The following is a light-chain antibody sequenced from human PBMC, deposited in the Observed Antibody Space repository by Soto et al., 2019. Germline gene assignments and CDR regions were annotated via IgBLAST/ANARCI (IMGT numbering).Light chain of an antibody. V-gene: IGLV2-23*01. J-gene: IGLJ3*02. CDR2: EGS. CDR1: ISDVGSCDL. Sequence: QSALTKPASVSGSPGQSITISCTGTISDVGSCDLVSWYQQHPGKAPKLMIYEGSNRPSGVSSRFSGSKSGNTASLTISGLQAEDEADYYCCSYAGSSTSWVFGGGTKLTVL. CDR3: CSYAGSSTSWV.